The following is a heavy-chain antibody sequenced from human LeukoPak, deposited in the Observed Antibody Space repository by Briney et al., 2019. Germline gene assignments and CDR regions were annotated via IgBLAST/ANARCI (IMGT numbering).Heavy chain of an antibody. D-gene: IGHD3-22*01. V-gene: IGHV3-7*01. CDR1: GFTFSSYW. J-gene: IGHJ6*02. CDR3: ARDYYDSSGYYHYYYGMDV. Sequence: GGSLRLSRAASGFTFSSYWMSWVRQAPGKGLEWVANIKQDGSEKYYVDSVKGRFTISRDNAKNSLYLQMNSLRAEDTAVYYCARDYYDSSGYYHYYYGMDVWGQGTTVTVSS. CDR2: IKQDGSEK.